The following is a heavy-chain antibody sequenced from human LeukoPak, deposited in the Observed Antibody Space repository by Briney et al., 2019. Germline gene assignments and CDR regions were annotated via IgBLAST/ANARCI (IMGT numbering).Heavy chain of an antibody. J-gene: IGHJ4*02. V-gene: IGHV3-30*04. Sequence: GGSLRLSCAASGFTFSSYAMHWVRQAPGKGLEWVAVISYDGSNKYYADSVKGRFTISRDNSKNTLYLQMNSLRAEDTAVYYCAKTAGIAAAADFDYWGQGTLVTVSS. CDR1: GFTFSSYA. D-gene: IGHD6-13*01. CDR2: ISYDGSNK. CDR3: AKTAGIAAAADFDY.